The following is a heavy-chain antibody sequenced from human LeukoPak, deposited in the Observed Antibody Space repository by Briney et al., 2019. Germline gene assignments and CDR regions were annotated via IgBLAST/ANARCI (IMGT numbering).Heavy chain of an antibody. Sequence: PGGSLRLSCAASGLTFSNYWMSWVRQAPGKGLEWVANIKQDGSEKYYVDSVKGRFTISRDNAKNSLYVQMNSLRAEDTAVYYCAGWPIFSDAFHIWGQGTMVTVSS. V-gene: IGHV3-7*01. CDR1: GLTFSNYW. CDR3: AGWPIFSDAFHI. CDR2: IKQDGSEK. J-gene: IGHJ3*02. D-gene: IGHD2-15*01.